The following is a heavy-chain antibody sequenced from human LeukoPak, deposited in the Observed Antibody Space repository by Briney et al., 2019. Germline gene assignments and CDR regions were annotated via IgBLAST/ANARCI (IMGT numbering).Heavy chain of an antibody. D-gene: IGHD4-17*01. CDR3: ARGPVTTVTAGLDP. J-gene: IGHJ5*02. Sequence: SETLSLTCTVSGGSISSYYWSWIRQPPGKGLEWIGYIYYSGSTNYNLSLKSRVTISVDTSKNQFSLKLSSVTAADTAVYYCARGPVTTVTAGLDPWGQGTLVTVSS. V-gene: IGHV4-59*01. CDR2: IYYSGST. CDR1: GGSISSYY.